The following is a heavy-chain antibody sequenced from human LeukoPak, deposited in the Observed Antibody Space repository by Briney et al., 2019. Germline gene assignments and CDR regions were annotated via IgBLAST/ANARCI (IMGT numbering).Heavy chain of an antibody. J-gene: IGHJ4*02. CDR2: IYYSGST. CDR3: ARVWRYYDSSGYYLRPNYFDY. Sequence: SETLSLTCTVSGGSISSYYWSWIRQPPGKGLEWIGYIYYSGSTNYNPSLKSRVTISVDTSKNQFSLKLSSVTAADTAVYYCARVWRYYDSSGYYLRPNYFDYWGQGTLVTVSS. V-gene: IGHV4-59*12. CDR1: GGSISSYY. D-gene: IGHD3-22*01.